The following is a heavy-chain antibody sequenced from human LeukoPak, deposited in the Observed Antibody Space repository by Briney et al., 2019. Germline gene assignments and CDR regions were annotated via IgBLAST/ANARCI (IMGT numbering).Heavy chain of an antibody. CDR2: ISAYNGNA. CDR1: GYTFTSYG. J-gene: IGHJ5*02. CDR3: ARVVYGSSCFDP. D-gene: IGHD6-13*01. V-gene: IGHV1-18*04. Sequence: ASVEVSCKASGYTFTSYGISWVRQAPGQGLEWMGWISAYNGNANYAQKLQGRVTMTTDTSTSTAYMELRSLRSDDTAVYYCARVVYGSSCFDPWGQGTLVTVSS.